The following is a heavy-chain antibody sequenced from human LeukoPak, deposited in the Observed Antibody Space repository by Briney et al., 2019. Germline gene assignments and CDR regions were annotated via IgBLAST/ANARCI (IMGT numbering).Heavy chain of an antibody. J-gene: IGHJ3*02. CDR3: ARDLPTGGIAVAGTNDAFDI. D-gene: IGHD6-19*01. V-gene: IGHV1-2*02. CDR2: INPNSGGT. Sequence: GASVKVPCKASGYTFTGYYMHWVRQAPGQGLEWMGWINPNSGGTNYAQKFQGRVTMTRDTSISTAYMELSRLRSDDTAVYYCARDLPTGGIAVAGTNDAFDIWGQGTMVTVSS. CDR1: GYTFTGYY.